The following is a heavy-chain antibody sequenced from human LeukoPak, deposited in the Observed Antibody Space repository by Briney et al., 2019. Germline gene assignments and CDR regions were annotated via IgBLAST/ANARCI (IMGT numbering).Heavy chain of an antibody. Sequence: GGSLRLSCAASGXTFSSYEMNWVRQAPGKGREWLSYIRSSGSPIYYADSVKGRFTISRDNGKNSLYLQMDGLRAEDTAVYYCASLYGGNLYSGLDVWGQGTTVTVSS. CDR2: IRSSGSPI. J-gene: IGHJ6*02. CDR3: ASLYGGNLYSGLDV. V-gene: IGHV3-48*03. CDR1: GXTFSSYE. D-gene: IGHD4-23*01.